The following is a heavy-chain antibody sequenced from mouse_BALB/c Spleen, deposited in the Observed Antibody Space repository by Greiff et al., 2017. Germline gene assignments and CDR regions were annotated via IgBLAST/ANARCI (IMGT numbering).Heavy chain of an antibody. D-gene: IGHD2-10*01. J-gene: IGHJ4*01. V-gene: IGHV5-17*02. Sequence: EVHLVESGGGLVQPGGSRKLSCAASGFTFSSFGMHWVRQAPEKGLEWVAYISSGSSTIYYADTVKGRFTISRDNPKNTLFLQMTSLRSEDTAMYYCASASYYGNYVAMDYWGQGTSVTVSS. CDR2: ISSGSSTI. CDR1: GFTFSSFG. CDR3: ASASYYGNYVAMDY.